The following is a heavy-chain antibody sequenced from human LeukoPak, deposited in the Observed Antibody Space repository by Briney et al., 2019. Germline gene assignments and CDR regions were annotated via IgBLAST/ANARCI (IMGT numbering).Heavy chain of an antibody. Sequence: GGSLRLSCAASGFTFSDYSMKWVRQAPGKGLEWVSLIHSGGTIYYTDSVKGRFTISRDNSKNTLYLQMNSLTIEDTAVYYCAFGRYPFDYWGQGTLVTVSS. J-gene: IGHJ4*02. CDR3: AFGRYPFDY. V-gene: IGHV3-66*01. CDR1: GFTFSDYS. CDR2: IHSGGTI. D-gene: IGHD3-16*02.